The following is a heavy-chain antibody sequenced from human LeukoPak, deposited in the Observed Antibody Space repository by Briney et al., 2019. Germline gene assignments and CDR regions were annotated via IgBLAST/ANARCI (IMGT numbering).Heavy chain of an antibody. Sequence: GGSLRLSCAASGSTFNNYGFHWVRQAPGKGLEWVALIWYDGSNKYYADSVKGRFTISRDNSKNTLYLQMNSLRAEDTAVYYCARSRGYRYGYFYYGMDVWGQGTTVTVSS. CDR2: IWYDGSNK. J-gene: IGHJ6*02. CDR3: ARSRGYRYGYFYYGMDV. D-gene: IGHD5-18*01. V-gene: IGHV3-33*01. CDR1: GSTFNNYG.